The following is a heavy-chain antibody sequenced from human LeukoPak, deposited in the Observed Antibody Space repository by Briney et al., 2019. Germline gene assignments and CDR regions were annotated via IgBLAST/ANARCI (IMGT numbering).Heavy chain of an antibody. CDR1: GFTFSSYW. Sequence: PGGSLRLSCAASGFTFSSYWMHCVRQAPGEGLVWVSRINSDGSSTSYAESVKCRFTTSRDNAKNTLYLQTNSLTAEDTAVYYCPRGAAVDWGQGTPVPVSS. J-gene: IGHJ4*02. V-gene: IGHV3-74*01. D-gene: IGHD6-13*01. CDR2: INSDGSST. CDR3: PRGAAVD.